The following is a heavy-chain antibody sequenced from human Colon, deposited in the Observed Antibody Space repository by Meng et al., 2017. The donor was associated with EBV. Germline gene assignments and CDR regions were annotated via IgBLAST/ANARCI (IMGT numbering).Heavy chain of an antibody. V-gene: IGHV4-31*03. D-gene: IGHD6-19*01. CDR3: ARVSSGWDYFDY. Sequence: VALQEPGPGLVKPSQSLSLTCTVPGGSVSSGGYYWTWIRQHPGKGLEWFGHIYYSGSTFYNPSLKRRVIISIDTSKNQFSLNLRSVTAADTAVYYCARVSSGWDYFDYWGQGTLVTVSS. J-gene: IGHJ4*02. CDR2: IYYSGST. CDR1: GGSVSSGGYY.